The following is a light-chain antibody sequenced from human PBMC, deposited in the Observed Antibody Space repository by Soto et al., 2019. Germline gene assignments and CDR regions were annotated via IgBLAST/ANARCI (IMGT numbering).Light chain of an antibody. V-gene: IGKV1-5*01. CDR2: DAS. Sequence: DIQMTQSPSPLSASLGSRVTITCRASQSVRSWLAWYQQKPGRSPKLLIYDASSLQGGVPSRFSGSGFGTEFTLTVSSLQADDFATYYCQQYSNYSFTFGPGTKVDMK. CDR1: QSVRSW. J-gene: IGKJ3*01. CDR3: QQYSNYSFT.